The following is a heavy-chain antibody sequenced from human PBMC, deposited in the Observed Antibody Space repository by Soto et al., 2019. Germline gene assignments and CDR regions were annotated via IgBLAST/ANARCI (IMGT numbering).Heavy chain of an antibody. J-gene: IGHJ6*02. CDR2: IWYDGSNK. V-gene: IGHV3-33*01. CDR1: GFTFDTYG. D-gene: IGHD2-15*01. CDR3: AGADCTGAYCYSWPFNYGVDV. Sequence: QVQLVESGGGVVQPGGSLRLSCTTSGFTFDTYGMHWVRQAPGKGLEWVAIIWYDGSNKYYADSVKGRFTISRDNSKNTLYLQMNSPRAEDTAVYYCAGADCTGAYCYSWPFNYGVDVWGQGTTVTVSS.